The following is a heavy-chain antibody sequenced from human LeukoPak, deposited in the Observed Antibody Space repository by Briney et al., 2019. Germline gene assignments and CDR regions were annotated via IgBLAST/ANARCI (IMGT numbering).Heavy chain of an antibody. CDR2: IHYSGST. J-gene: IGHJ4*02. D-gene: IGHD3-22*01. CDR3: ARVRDRSSYFYDLDY. Sequence: KPSETLFLTCTVSGGSISSYYWSWIRQPPGKGLEWIGCIHYSGSTNYNPSLKSQVTISVDTSKNQFSLKLSSVTAADTAVYYCARVRDRSSYFYDLDYWGQGTLVTVSS. V-gene: IGHV4-59*01. CDR1: GGSISSYY.